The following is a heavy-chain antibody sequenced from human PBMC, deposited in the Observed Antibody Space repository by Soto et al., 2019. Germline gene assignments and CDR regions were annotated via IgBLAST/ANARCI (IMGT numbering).Heavy chain of an antibody. CDR3: AQEGGYYAPSRY. CDR2: ISYTGSN. D-gene: IGHD1-26*01. V-gene: IGHV4-59*12. Sequence: QVQLQESGPGLVKPSETLSLSCTVSGGSISNYYWSWSRQPPGKRLEWSGYISYTGSNNYNPSLRSRVIISVDTSKNELSLQLNSVTAADTSMYECAQEGGYYAPSRYWGQGTLVTVSS. CDR1: GGSISNYY. J-gene: IGHJ4*02.